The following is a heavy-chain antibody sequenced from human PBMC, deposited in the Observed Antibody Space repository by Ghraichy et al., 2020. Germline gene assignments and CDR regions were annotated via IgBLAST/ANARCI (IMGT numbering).Heavy chain of an antibody. Sequence: SETLSLTCTVSGGSISSSSYYWGWIRQPPGKGLEWIGSIYYSGSTYYNPSLKSRVTISVDTSKNQFSLKLSSVTAADTAVYYCARHLIGVVNPYYFDYWGQGTLVTVSS. D-gene: IGHD3-3*01. J-gene: IGHJ4*02. V-gene: IGHV4-39*01. CDR3: ARHLIGVVNPYYFDY. CDR2: IYYSGST. CDR1: GGSISSSSYY.